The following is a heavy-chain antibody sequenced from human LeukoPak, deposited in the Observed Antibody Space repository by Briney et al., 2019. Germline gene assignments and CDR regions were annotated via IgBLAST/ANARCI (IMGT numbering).Heavy chain of an antibody. CDR3: ARVKAPTGFWSGLSMSGWFDP. CDR1: GYTFTSYA. Sequence: ASVKVSCKASGYTFTSYAMHWVRQAPGQRPEWMGWINAGNGNTKYSQKFQGRVTITRDTSASTAYMELSSLRSDDTAVYYCARVKAPTGFWSGLSMSGWFDPWGQGALVTVSS. D-gene: IGHD3-3*01. CDR2: INAGNGNT. J-gene: IGHJ5*02. V-gene: IGHV1-3*01.